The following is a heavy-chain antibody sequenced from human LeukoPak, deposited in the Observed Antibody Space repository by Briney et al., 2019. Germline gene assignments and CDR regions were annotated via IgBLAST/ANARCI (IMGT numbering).Heavy chain of an antibody. D-gene: IGHD2-15*01. V-gene: IGHV4-34*01. Sequence: SETLSLTCAVYGGSFSGYYWSWIRQPPGKGLEWIGEINHSGSTNYNPSLKSRVTISVDTSKNQFSLKLSSVTAADTAVYYCARGHYPEYEGIEVAYYGMDVWGQGTTVTVSS. CDR3: ARGHYPEYEGIEVAYYGMDV. CDR2: INHSGST. CDR1: GGSFSGYY. J-gene: IGHJ6*02.